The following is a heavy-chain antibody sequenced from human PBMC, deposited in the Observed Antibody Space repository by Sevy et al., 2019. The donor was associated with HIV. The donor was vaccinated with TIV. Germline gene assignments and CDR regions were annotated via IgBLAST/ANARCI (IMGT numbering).Heavy chain of an antibody. J-gene: IGHJ4*02. Sequence: GGSLRLSCAASGFTFSNYAMTWVRQAPGKGLEWVSNISGSTGTTYYADSVKGRFTISRDNSKNTLYLQMNSLRAEDTAVYSCAKDTGSGRIYFDSWGQGTPVTVSS. CDR3: AKDTGSGRIYFDS. D-gene: IGHD3-10*01. V-gene: IGHV3-23*01. CDR2: ISGSTGTT. CDR1: GFTFSNYA.